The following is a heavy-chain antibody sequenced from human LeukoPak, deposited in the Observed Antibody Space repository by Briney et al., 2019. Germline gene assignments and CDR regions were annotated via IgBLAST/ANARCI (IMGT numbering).Heavy chain of an antibody. CDR2: IYYSGST. Sequence: SETLSLTCTVSGGSISSSSYYWGWIRQPPGKGLEWIGSIYYSGSTYYNPSLKSRVTISVDTSKNQFSLKLSSVTAADTAIYYCARGYGDYYFDYWGQGTLVTVSS. D-gene: IGHD2-21*02. CDR3: ARGYGDYYFDY. CDR1: GGSISSSSYY. J-gene: IGHJ4*02. V-gene: IGHV4-39*01.